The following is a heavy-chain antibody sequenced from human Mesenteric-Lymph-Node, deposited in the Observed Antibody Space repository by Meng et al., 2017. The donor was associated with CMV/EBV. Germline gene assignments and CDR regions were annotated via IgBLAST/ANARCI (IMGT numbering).Heavy chain of an antibody. Sequence: GESLKISCAASGFTVSSHHMSWVRQAPGKGLEWVSSISHTGSYIYYADSVKGRFTISRDNAKNSLYLQMNSLRAEDTAVYYCTRDGDRFLTTEYYFDYWGQGTLVTVSS. J-gene: IGHJ4*02. D-gene: IGHD4-11*01. CDR1: GFTVSSHH. CDR2: ISHTGSYI. V-gene: IGHV3-21*01. CDR3: TRDGDRFLTTEYYFDY.